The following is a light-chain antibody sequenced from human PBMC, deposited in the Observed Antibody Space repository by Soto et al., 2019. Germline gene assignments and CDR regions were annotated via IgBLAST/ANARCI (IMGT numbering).Light chain of an antibody. J-gene: IGKJ4*01. V-gene: IGKV1D-12*01. CDR3: QQANSFTLT. CDR1: QGITRW. Sequence: DIQMTQSPSSVSASVGDRVTITCRASQGITRWLAWYQPTRGKAPKAXIFDASSLQSGVQSRFSRSGSGTDFTLTISSLQPEDFATSYCQQANSFTLTFGGGTKVDIK. CDR2: DAS.